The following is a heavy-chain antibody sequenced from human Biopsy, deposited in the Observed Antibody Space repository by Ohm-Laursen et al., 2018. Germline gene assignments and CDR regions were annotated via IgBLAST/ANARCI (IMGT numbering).Heavy chain of an antibody. V-gene: IGHV1-8*01. D-gene: IGHD1-26*01. Sequence: ASVKVSCKASGYTFTSHDINWVRQATGQGLEWMGWMSPNTGNTVYAQRFQDRVTMTSDTSTGTADMELTSLTSDDTAVYFCARWETTLGRSLDSWGQGTLVAVSS. CDR3: ARWETTLGRSLDS. CDR2: MSPNTGNT. J-gene: IGHJ4*02. CDR1: GYTFTSHD.